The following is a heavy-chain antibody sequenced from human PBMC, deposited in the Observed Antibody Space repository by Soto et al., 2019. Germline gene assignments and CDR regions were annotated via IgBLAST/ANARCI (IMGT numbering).Heavy chain of an antibody. CDR3: ARDREDCTNGVCYEARAFDI. CDR1: GFTFSTYS. CDR2: ISSSSSTI. V-gene: IGHV3-48*01. D-gene: IGHD2-8*01. J-gene: IGHJ3*02. Sequence: EVQLVESGGGLGQPGGSLRLSCAASGFTFSTYSMNWVHQAPGKGLEWVSYISSSSSTIYYADSVKGRFTISRDNAKNSLYLQMNSLRAEDTAVYYCARDREDCTNGVCYEARAFDIWGQGTMVTVSS.